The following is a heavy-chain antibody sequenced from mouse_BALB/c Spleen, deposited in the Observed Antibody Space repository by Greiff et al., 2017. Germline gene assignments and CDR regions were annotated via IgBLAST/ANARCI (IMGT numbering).Heavy chain of an antibody. CDR1: GYSITSDYA. CDR3: ARDSAWFAY. D-gene: IGHD6-1*01. V-gene: IGHV3-2*02. CDR2: ISYSGST. J-gene: IGHJ3*01. Sequence: EVQLQQSGPGLVKPSQSLSLTCTVTGYSITSDYAWNWIRQFPGNKLEWMGYISYSGSTSYNPSLKSRISITRDTSKNQFFLQLNSVTTEDTATYYCARDSAWFAYWGQGTLVTVSA.